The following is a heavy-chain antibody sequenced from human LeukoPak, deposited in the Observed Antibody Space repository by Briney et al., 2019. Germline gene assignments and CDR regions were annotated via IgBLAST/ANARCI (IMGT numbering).Heavy chain of an antibody. J-gene: IGHJ3*02. CDR2: ISGSGSNT. Sequence: GRSLRLSCAASGFTFSSYAMHWVRQAPGKGLEWVSAISGSGSNTYYPGSVKGRFTISRDNSRNTLYLQMNSLRAEDTAVYYCARELKIEALATVGFEIWGQGTLVTVSS. V-gene: IGHV3-23*01. CDR1: GFTFSSYA. D-gene: IGHD1-7*01. CDR3: ARELKIEALATVGFEI.